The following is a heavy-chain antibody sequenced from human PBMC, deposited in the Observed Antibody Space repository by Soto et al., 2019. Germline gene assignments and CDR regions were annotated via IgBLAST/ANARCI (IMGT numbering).Heavy chain of an antibody. Sequence: EVQLLESGGGLVQPGGSLRLSCAASGFTFSSYAMSWVRQAPGKGLEWVSAISGSGGSTYYADSVKGRFTISRDNPKNTLYLQMNSLRAEDTAVYYCAKDREGYSSSWYGSSAFDIWGQGTMVTVSS. D-gene: IGHD6-13*01. V-gene: IGHV3-23*01. J-gene: IGHJ3*02. CDR1: GFTFSSYA. CDR2: ISGSGGST. CDR3: AKDREGYSSSWYGSSAFDI.